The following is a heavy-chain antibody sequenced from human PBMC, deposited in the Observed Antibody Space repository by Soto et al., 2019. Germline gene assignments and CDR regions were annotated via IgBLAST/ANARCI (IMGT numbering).Heavy chain of an antibody. V-gene: IGHV4-39*01. J-gene: IGHJ3*01. D-gene: IGHD4-17*01. CDR3: ARPDDYGVNSDDAFDV. CDR2: IYFSGLT. CDR1: ELSISTTNQY. Sequence: EALSLPCPVSELSISTTNQYWAWIRQPPGKGLEWIGNIYFSGLTYYNPSLKGRLAISVDTSKNQFSLKLTSVTAADTGVYFCARPDDYGVNSDDAFDVWGQGTMVTVSS.